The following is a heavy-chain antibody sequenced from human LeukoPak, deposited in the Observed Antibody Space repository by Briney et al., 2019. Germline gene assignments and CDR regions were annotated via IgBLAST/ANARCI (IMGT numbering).Heavy chain of an antibody. J-gene: IGHJ6*03. CDR3: ARVRGGGDCYPPCYYYMDV. CDR1: GGTFSSYA. V-gene: IGHV1-69*13. CDR2: IIPIFGTA. Sequence: GASVKVSCKASGGTFSSYAISWVRQAPGQGLEWMGGIIPIFGTANYAQKFQGRVTITADESTSTAYMELSSLRSEDTAVYYCARVRGGGDCYPPCYYYMDVWGKGTTVTISS. D-gene: IGHD2-21*02.